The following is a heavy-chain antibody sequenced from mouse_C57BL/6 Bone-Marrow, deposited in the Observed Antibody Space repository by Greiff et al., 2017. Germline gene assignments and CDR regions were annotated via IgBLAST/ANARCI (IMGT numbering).Heavy chain of an antibody. CDR2: IDPSDSYT. J-gene: IGHJ2*01. CDR3: ARGLSTN. V-gene: IGHV1-50*01. Sequence: QVQLQQPGAELVKPGASVKLSCKASGYTFTSYWMQWVKQRPGQGLEWIGEIDPSDSYTNYNQKFKGKATLTVDTSSSTAYMQLSSLTSEDSAVYYCARGLSTNWGQGTTLTVSS. CDR1: GYTFTSYW. D-gene: IGHD1-1*01.